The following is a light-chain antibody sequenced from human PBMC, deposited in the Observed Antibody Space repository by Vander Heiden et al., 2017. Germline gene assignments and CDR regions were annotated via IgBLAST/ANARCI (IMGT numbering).Light chain of an antibody. J-gene: IGLJ1*01. CDR1: SRDVGGYNY. V-gene: IGLV2-8*01. CDR2: EVS. CDR3: CSYAGSNNYV. Sequence: QSALTQPPSASGSPGQSVTISCTGTSRDVGGYNYVSWYQQYPGKAPKLIIYEVSKRPSGVPDRFAGSKSGNTASLTVSGLQVEDEADYYCCSYAGSNNYVFGTGTKVTVL.